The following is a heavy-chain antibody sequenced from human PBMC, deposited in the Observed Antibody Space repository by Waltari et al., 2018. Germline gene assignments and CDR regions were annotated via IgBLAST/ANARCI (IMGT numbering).Heavy chain of an antibody. V-gene: IGHV4-39*01. CDR1: DVSISSTRRY. CDR3: ATYIGASIGTAAFDV. J-gene: IGHJ3*01. CDR2: LSYSGAT. Sequence: HLRLQESGPGLLKPSAPRSPTCSVSDVSISSTRRYWVWLHQPPGQGLECIGTLSYSGATYSSPSLKGRASISGDTARNQLSLRLGSVTAADTAVYDCATYIGASIGTAAFDVWGQGTMVTVSA. D-gene: IGHD5-12*01.